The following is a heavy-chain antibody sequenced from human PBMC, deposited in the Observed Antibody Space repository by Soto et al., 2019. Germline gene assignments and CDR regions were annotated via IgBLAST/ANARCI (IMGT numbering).Heavy chain of an antibody. V-gene: IGHV3-30*18. D-gene: IGHD3-3*01. CDR1: GFTFAHYA. Sequence: QAQLVESGGGVVQPGTSLRLSCAASGFTFAHYAMHWVRHSPGKGLEWVAFMSHDENRKLYSDSVKGRFTISRDNSKSTLYLPMSRLRAEDTAVYYCAKDYDFWSASVNPFFASWGLGTLVTVSS. CDR3: AKDYDFWSASVNPFFAS. CDR2: MSHDENRK. J-gene: IGHJ4*02.